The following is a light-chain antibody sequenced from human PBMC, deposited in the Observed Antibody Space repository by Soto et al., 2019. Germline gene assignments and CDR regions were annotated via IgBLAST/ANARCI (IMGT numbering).Light chain of an antibody. CDR3: QQNYSTPRT. J-gene: IGKJ1*01. CDR2: AAS. V-gene: IGKV1-39*01. Sequence: DIQMTQSPSSLSASVGDRVTITCRASQSISSHLIWYQQKSGRAPNPLIYAASTLRSGVPPRFSGSGSGTDFILTISTLQPEDFATYYCQQNYSTPRTFGQGTQVEIK. CDR1: QSISSH.